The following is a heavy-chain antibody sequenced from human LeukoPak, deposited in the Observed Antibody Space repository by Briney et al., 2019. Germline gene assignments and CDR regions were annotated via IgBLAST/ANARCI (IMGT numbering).Heavy chain of an antibody. J-gene: IGHJ4*02. Sequence: PSETLSLTCTVSGGSISSSIYYWGWIRQPPGKGLEWIGSIYYSGSTYYNPSLKSRVTISVDTSKNQFSLKLSSVTAADTAVYYCARLGITMLPIDYWGQGTLVTVSS. CDR1: GGSISSSIYY. V-gene: IGHV4-39*01. CDR3: ARLGITMLPIDY. D-gene: IGHD3-10*02. CDR2: IYYSGST.